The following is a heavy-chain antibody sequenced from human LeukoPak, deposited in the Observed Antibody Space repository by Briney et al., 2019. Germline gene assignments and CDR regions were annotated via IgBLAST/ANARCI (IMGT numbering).Heavy chain of an antibody. J-gene: IGHJ3*02. CDR2: ISYDGSNK. V-gene: IGHV3-30-3*01. D-gene: IGHD3-10*01. CDR3: ARDLTLGDAFDI. CDR1: GFTFSSYA. Sequence: GGSLRLSCAASGFTFSSYAMHWVRQAPGKGLEWVAVISYDGSNKYYADSVKGRFTISRDNSKTTLYLQMNSLRAEDTAVYYCARDLTLGDAFDIWGQGTMVTVSS.